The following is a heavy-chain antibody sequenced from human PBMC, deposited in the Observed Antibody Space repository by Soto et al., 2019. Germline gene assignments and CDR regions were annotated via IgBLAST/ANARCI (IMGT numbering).Heavy chain of an antibody. V-gene: IGHV3-48*03. Sequence: PGRTLRLLTVPAVFTCCSVEMHWVRRAPGKGLEWVSYISKSNSVIYYADSVKGQFTSSRDNAKNLLALQINILRDEDTAGYFCASENLPFSYGIHVWGQGTTVNV. CDR3: ASENLPFSYGIHV. J-gene: IGHJ6*02. D-gene: IGHD3-3*01. CDR2: ISKSNSVI. CDR1: VFTCCSVE.